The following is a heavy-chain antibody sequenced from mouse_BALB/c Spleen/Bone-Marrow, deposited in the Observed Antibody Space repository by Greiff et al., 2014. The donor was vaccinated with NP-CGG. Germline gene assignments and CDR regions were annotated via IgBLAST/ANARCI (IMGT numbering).Heavy chain of an antibody. V-gene: IGHV1S56*01. CDR1: GYTFTRYY. D-gene: IGHD4-1*01. CDR3: ARALTGTWFAY. CDR2: IYPGNVNT. Sequence: VQLQQSGPELVKPGASVKISRKASGYTFTRYYIHWVKQRPGQGLEWIGWIYPGNVNTKYNEKFKDKATLTADKSSSTAYMQLSSLTSEDSAVYFCARALTGTWFAYWGQGTLVTVSA. J-gene: IGHJ3*01.